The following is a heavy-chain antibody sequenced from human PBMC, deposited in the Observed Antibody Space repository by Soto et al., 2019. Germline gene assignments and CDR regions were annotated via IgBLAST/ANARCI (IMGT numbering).Heavy chain of an antibody. J-gene: IGHJ6*02. CDR3: AKEIKPSGMDV. V-gene: IGHV3-33*06. CDR1: GFTFSRYA. CDR2: IWYDGSVK. Sequence: PVGSLRLSCAASGFTFSRYAMHWVRQAPGKGLEWVAVIWYDGSVKYYADSVKGRFTVSRDNSKSTLYLQMNSLRADDTAVYYCAKEIKPSGMDVWGQGTTVTVSS.